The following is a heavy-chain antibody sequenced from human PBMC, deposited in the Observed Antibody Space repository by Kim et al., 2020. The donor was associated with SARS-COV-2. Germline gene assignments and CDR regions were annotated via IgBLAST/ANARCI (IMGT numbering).Heavy chain of an antibody. J-gene: IGHJ2*01. Sequence: ASVKVSCKASGYTFTSYAMNWVRQAPGQGLEWMGWINTNTGNPTYAQGFTGRFVFSLDTSVSTAYLQISSLKAEDTAVYYCARDYDFWSGYYPPGYWYFDLWGRGTLVTVSS. CDR2: INTNTGNP. CDR3: ARDYDFWSGYYPPGYWYFDL. V-gene: IGHV7-4-1*02. CDR1: GYTFTSYA. D-gene: IGHD3-3*01.